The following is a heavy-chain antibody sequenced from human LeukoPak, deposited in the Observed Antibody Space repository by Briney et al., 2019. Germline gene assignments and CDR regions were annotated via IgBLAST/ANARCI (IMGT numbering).Heavy chain of an antibody. V-gene: IGHV1-2*02. Sequence: ASVNVSCKPSVYTFTDYLIHWVRQAPGQGLEWMGWINPNSGGTNYAQKFQGRVTMTRDTSISTAYMELSRLTSDDTAVYYCAREYYSISDYWGQGALVTVSP. CDR2: INPNSGGT. J-gene: IGHJ4*02. CDR3: AREYYSISDY. CDR1: VYTFTDYL. D-gene: IGHD2-21*01.